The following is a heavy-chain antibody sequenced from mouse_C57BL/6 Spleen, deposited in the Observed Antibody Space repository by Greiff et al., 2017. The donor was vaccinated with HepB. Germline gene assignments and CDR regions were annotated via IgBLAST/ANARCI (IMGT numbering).Heavy chain of an antibody. CDR3: ASYYGSSWFAY. Sequence: QVQLQQPGAELVRPGTSVKLSCKASGYTFTSYWMHWVQQRPGQGLEWIGVIDPSDSYTNYNQKFKGKATLTVDTSSSTAYMQLSSLTSEDSAVYYCASYYGSSWFAYWGQGTLVTVSA. V-gene: IGHV1-59*01. J-gene: IGHJ3*01. CDR2: IDPSDSYT. D-gene: IGHD1-1*01. CDR1: GYTFTSYW.